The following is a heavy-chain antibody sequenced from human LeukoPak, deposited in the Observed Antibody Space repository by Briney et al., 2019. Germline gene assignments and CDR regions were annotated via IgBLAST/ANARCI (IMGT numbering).Heavy chain of an antibody. V-gene: IGHV3-21*06. CDR2: IGSSPTYT. Sequence: AGGSLRLSCAASGFSFSTYSMNWVRQAPGKGLEWVSSIGSSPTYTFYAASVKGRFTISRDNAKNSLFLQINSLTAEDTAVYYCTRDPSDYWGQGTLVTVSS. CDR1: GFSFSTYS. J-gene: IGHJ4*02. CDR3: TRDPSDY.